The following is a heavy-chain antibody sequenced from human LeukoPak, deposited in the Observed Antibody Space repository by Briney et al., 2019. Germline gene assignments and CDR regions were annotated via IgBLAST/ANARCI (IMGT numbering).Heavy chain of an antibody. CDR3: AKDQEQLLWFGELLFAFDI. Sequence: GGSLRLSCAASGFTFSSYAMSWVRQAPGKALEWVSAISGSGGSTYYADSVKGRFTISRDNSKNTLYLQMNSLRAEDTAVYYCAKDQEQLLWFGELLFAFDIWGQGTMVTVSS. V-gene: IGHV3-23*01. CDR2: ISGSGGST. D-gene: IGHD3-10*01. CDR1: GFTFSSYA. J-gene: IGHJ3*02.